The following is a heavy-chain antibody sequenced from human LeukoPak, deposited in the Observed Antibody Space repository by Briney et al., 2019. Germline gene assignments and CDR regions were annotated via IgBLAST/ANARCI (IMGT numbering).Heavy chain of an antibody. CDR3: ARTFRRWLSQYYFDY. CDR1: GYTFTSYD. CDR2: MNPNSGNT. D-gene: IGHD3-22*01. V-gene: IGHV1-8*01. J-gene: IGHJ4*02. Sequence: ASVKVSCKASGYTFTSYDINWVRRAAGQGLEWMGWMNPNSGNTGYAQKFQGRVTMTRNTSISTAYMELSSLRSEDTAVYYCARTFRRWLSQYYFDYWGQGTLVTVSS.